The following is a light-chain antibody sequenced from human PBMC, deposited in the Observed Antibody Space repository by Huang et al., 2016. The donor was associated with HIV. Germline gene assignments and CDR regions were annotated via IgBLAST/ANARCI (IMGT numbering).Light chain of an antibody. V-gene: IGKV3-15*01. Sequence: EIVMTQSPATLFVSPGERVILSCRASESVVSSLAWYQRKPGQAPRLLIYGASTRASGVPPRFSGSWSGTEFTLSISGLQSADFAVYYCQQYDKWPPLLTFGGGTKVEIK. CDR3: QQYDKWPPLLT. CDR2: GAS. CDR1: ESVVSS. J-gene: IGKJ4*01.